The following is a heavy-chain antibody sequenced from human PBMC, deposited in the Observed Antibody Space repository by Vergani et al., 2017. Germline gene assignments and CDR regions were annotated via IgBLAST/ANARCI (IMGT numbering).Heavy chain of an antibody. Sequence: EVQLVESGGGLVQPGGSLRLSCAASGFTFSSYSMNWVRQAPGKGLEWVSYISSSSSTIYYADSVKGRFTISRDNAKNSLYLQMNSLRAEDTDVYYCARDSSSSEYYFDYWGQGTLVTVSS. D-gene: IGHD6-6*01. V-gene: IGHV3-48*04. CDR3: ARDSSSSEYYFDY. J-gene: IGHJ4*02. CDR2: ISSSSSTI. CDR1: GFTFSSYS.